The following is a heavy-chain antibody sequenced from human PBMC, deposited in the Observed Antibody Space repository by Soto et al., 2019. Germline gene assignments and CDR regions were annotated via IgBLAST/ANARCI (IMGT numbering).Heavy chain of an antibody. Sequence: GASVKVSCKASGGTFSSYAISWVRQAPGQGLEWMGGIIPIFGTANYAQKFQGRVTITADESTSTAYMELSSLRSEDTAVYYCAREKVVMRGDYYYYGMDVWGQGTTVTV. D-gene: IGHD3-22*01. CDR2: IIPIFGTA. J-gene: IGHJ6*02. CDR3: AREKVVMRGDYYYYGMDV. CDR1: GGTFSSYA. V-gene: IGHV1-69*13.